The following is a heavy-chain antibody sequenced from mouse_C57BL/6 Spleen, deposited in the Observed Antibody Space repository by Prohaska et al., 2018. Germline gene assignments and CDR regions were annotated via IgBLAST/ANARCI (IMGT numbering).Heavy chain of an antibody. J-gene: IGHJ3*01. D-gene: IGHD4-1*02. CDR1: GYTFTDYY. CDR3: ANSNWAWFAY. V-gene: IGHV1-26*01. CDR2: INPNNGGT. Sequence: EVQLQQSGPELVKPGASVKISCKASGYTFTDYYMNWVKQSHGKSLEWIGDINPNNGGTSYNQKFKGKATLTVDKSSSTAYMELRSLTSEDSAVYYCANSNWAWFAYWGQGTLVTVSA.